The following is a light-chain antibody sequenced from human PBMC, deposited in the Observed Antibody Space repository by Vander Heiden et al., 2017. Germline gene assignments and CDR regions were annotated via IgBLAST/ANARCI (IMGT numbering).Light chain of an antibody. CDR2: EDS. CDR1: SSDVGSYNL. V-gene: IGLV2-23*01. J-gene: IGLJ1*01. Sequence: QSALTQPASVSGSPGQSITISCTGTSSDVGSYNLVSWYQQHPGKAPKLIIYEDSKRPSGVSNRFSSSKSGNTASLTISGLQAEDEADYYCFSYAGRSTYVFGTGTKVTVL. CDR3: FSYAGRSTYV.